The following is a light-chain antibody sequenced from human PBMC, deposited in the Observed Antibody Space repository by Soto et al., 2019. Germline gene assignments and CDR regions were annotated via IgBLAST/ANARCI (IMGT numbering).Light chain of an antibody. CDR2: EVS. CDR1: DSVSNY. J-gene: IGKJ1*01. CDR3: QQRSDRPWT. V-gene: IGKV3-11*01. Sequence: LSPTTDTPTISSGESTTLFCMSSDSVSNYLAWYQQKPGQAPRQLMYEVSTRAAGFPARFSGSGSGTDFTLTIRSLEPEDFAVYYCQQRSDRPWTFGQGTKVDIK.